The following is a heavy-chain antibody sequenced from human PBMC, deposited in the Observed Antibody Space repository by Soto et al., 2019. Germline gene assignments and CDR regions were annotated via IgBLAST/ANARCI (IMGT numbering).Heavy chain of an antibody. CDR1: GGSISSYY. J-gene: IGHJ4*02. CDR2: VYYSGTT. CDR3: ARAGSTWRYFFDY. Sequence: QVQLQESGPGLVKPSETLSLTCTVSGGSISSYYWTWIRQPPGKGLEWVGYVYYSGTTYYNPSLQNRVTISVDTSKNQFSLKVKSVTAADTAIYYCARAGSTWRYFFDYWGQGSLVTVSS. V-gene: IGHV4-59*01. D-gene: IGHD6-13*01.